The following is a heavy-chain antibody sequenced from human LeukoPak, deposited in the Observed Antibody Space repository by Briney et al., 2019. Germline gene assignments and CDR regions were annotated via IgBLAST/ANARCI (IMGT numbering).Heavy chain of an antibody. D-gene: IGHD3-16*02. CDR2: ISWNSGSI. CDR3: ARSPYDYVWGSYRSHDY. Sequence: GGSLRLSCAASGFTFDDYAMHWVRQAPGKGLEWVSGISWNSGSIGYADSVKGRFTISRDNAKNTLYLQMNSLRAEDTAVYYCARSPYDYVWGSYRSHDYWGQGTLVTVSS. CDR1: GFTFDDYA. J-gene: IGHJ4*02. V-gene: IGHV3-9*01.